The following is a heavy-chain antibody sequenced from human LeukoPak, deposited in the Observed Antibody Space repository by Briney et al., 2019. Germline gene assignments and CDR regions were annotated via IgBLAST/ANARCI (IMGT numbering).Heavy chain of an antibody. D-gene: IGHD5-18*01. CDR3: ARVRGYSYGTLYYYYYGMDV. CDR1: GGSMSNYY. CDR2: IYYSGST. J-gene: IGHJ6*02. Sequence: SETLSLTCTVSGGSMSNYYWTWIRQPPGKGLEWIGYIYYSGSTNYNPSLKSRVTISVDTSKNQFSLKLSSVTAADTAVYYCARVRGYSYGTLYYYYYGMDVWGQGTTVTVSS. V-gene: IGHV4-59*01.